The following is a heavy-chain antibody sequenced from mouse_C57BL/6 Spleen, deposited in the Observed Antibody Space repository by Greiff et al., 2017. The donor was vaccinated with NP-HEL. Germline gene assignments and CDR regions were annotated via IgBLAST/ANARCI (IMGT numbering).Heavy chain of an antibody. CDR3: ARRGYGSWFAS. CDR2: INPNNGGT. D-gene: IGHD1-1*02. J-gene: IGHJ3*01. Sequence: EVQLQQSGPELVKPGASVKIPCKASGYTFTDYNMDWVKQSHGKSLEWIGDINPNNGGTIYNQKFKGKATLTVDKSSSTAYMELRSLTSEDTAVYYCARRGYGSWFASWGQGTLVTVSA. CDR1: GYTFTDYN. V-gene: IGHV1-18*01.